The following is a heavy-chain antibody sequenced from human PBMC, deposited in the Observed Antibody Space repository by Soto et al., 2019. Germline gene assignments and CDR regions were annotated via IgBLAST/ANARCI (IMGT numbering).Heavy chain of an antibody. Sequence: GGSLRLSCAASGFTFSSYWMHWVRQAPGKGLVWVSRINSDGSSTSYADSVKGRFTISRDNAKNTLYLQMNSLRAEDTAVYYCAREAESYYYYYMDVWGKGTTVTVSS. CDR1: GFTFSSYW. J-gene: IGHJ6*03. CDR2: INSDGSST. V-gene: IGHV3-74*01. CDR3: AREAESYYYYYMDV.